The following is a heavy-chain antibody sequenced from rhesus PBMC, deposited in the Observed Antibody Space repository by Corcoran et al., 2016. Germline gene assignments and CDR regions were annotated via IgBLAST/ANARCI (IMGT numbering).Heavy chain of an antibody. J-gene: IGHJ4*01. V-gene: IGHV4-169*01. CDR2: IYGSGSST. D-gene: IGHD3-16*01. CDR1: GGSISSSY. Sequence: QLQLQESGPGLVKPSETLSVTCAVSGGSISSSYWSWIRQAPGKGLEGIGYIYGSGSSTNYNPSLKSRVTLSVDTSKNQLSLKLSSVTTADTAVYYCASSYYSGSYYFYWGQGVLVTVSS. CDR3: ASSYYSGSYYFY.